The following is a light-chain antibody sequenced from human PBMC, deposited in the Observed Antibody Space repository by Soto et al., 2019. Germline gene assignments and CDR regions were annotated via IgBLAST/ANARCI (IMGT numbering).Light chain of an antibody. CDR1: QTVSSSY. CDR2: GAS. J-gene: IGKJ1*01. CDR3: QQYHNSPRT. V-gene: IGKV3-20*01. Sequence: EIVLTQSPGTLFLSPGERVTLSCRASQTVSSSYLAWYQQRPGQAPRLLIYGASSRATGIPDRFRGSGSGTVFTLTITRLEPEDFAVYYCQQYHNSPRTFGQGTKVDIK.